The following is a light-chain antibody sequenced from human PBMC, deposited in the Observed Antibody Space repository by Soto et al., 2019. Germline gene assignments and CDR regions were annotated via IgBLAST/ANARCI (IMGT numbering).Light chain of an antibody. CDR2: ENN. CDR1: SSNIGAGYE. J-gene: IGLJ1*01. V-gene: IGLV1-40*01. Sequence: QSVLTQPPSVSEAPGQRVTISFTGSSSNIGAGYEAHWYQQVPGTAPQLLIYENNNRPSGVPDRCSGSKSGTSASLAITGLQAEDEAEYYCQSYDSSLSGYVFGTGTKLTVL. CDR3: QSYDSSLSGYV.